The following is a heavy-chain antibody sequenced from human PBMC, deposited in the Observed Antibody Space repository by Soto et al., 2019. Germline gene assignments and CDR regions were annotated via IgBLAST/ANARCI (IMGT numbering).Heavy chain of an antibody. Sequence: QVQLVQSGAEVKKPGSSVKVSCKASGGTFSSYAISWVRQAPGQGLEWMGGIIPIFGTANYGQKFQGRVTITADESTSTAYMELSSLRSEDTAVYYCARPYYYDSSESYYYGMDVWGQGTTVTVSS. J-gene: IGHJ6*02. CDR2: IIPIFGTA. V-gene: IGHV1-69*01. CDR3: ARPYYYDSSESYYYGMDV. D-gene: IGHD3-22*01. CDR1: GGTFSSYA.